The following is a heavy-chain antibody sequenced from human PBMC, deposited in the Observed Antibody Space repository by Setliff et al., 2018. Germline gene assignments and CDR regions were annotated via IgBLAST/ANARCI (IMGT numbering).Heavy chain of an antibody. Sequence: ASVKVSCKGSGYTFSTYAIIWMRQAPGQGLEWMGWINTNTGNPSYAQGFTGRFVFSLDTSVSTAYLQISSRKAEDTAIYYCARGSRFGTIVYRGDYYLDVWGKGTTVTVSS. CDR2: INTNTGNP. D-gene: IGHD3-10*01. CDR1: GYTFSTYA. CDR3: ARGSRFGTIVYRGDYYLDV. V-gene: IGHV7-4-1*02. J-gene: IGHJ6*03.